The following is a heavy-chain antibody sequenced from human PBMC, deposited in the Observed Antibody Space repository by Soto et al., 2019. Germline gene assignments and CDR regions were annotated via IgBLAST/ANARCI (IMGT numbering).Heavy chain of an antibody. D-gene: IGHD2-2*01. J-gene: IGHJ4*02. V-gene: IGHV1-69*06. CDR3: AGRCDGTNCLAHFDY. CDR1: GGTFNNYV. Sequence: QVQLVQSGAEVKKPGSSVKVSCRASGGTFNNYVINWVRQVPGQGLEWMAGIIPIFGTPNYAQKFQGRVTITADKSTSTAYMELNSLRSEDTAVYYCAGRCDGTNCLAHFDYWGQGTLVTVSS. CDR2: IIPIFGTP.